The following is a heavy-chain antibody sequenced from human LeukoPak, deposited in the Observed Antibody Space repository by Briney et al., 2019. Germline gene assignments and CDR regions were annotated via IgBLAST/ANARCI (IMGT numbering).Heavy chain of an antibody. V-gene: IGHV1-69*13. Sequence: SVKVSCKASGGTFSSYAINWVRQAPGQGLGWLGGIIPILNTTDYAQKFQDRVTIIAESTTTVYMEVTSLRSDDTAVYFCARGDGPGRDYFDSWGQGALVTVSS. CDR2: IIPILNTT. J-gene: IGHJ4*02. D-gene: IGHD3-10*01. CDR3: ARGDGPGRDYFDS. CDR1: GGTFSSYA.